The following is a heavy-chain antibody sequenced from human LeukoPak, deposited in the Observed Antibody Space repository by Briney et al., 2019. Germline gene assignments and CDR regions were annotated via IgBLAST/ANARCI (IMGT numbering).Heavy chain of an antibody. J-gene: IGHJ4*02. Sequence: PSETLSLTCTVSGGSISYFYWGWVRQPPGKGLEWMGSMYYSGTTYYNPSLKSRVTISVDTSKNQFSLKLSSLTAADTAVYYCAVTATPGHYFDYWGQGSLVTVSS. V-gene: IGHV4-39*01. CDR3: AVTATPGHYFDY. D-gene: IGHD2-15*01. CDR1: GGSISYFY. CDR2: MYYSGTT.